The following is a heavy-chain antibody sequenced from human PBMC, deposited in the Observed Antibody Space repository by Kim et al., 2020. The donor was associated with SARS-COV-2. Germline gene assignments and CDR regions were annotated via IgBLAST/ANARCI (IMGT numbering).Heavy chain of an antibody. V-gene: IGHV3-23*01. CDR1: GFTFSSYA. CDR3: AHEPRISSTSRYGLNYFDY. J-gene: IGHJ4*02. Sequence: GGSLRLSCAASGFTFSSYAMSWVRQAPGKGLEWVSAISGSGGSTYYADSVKGRFTISRDNSKNTLYLQMNSLRAEDTAVYYCAHEPRISSTSRYGLNYFDYWGQGTLVTVSS. D-gene: IGHD2-2*01. CDR2: ISGSGGST.